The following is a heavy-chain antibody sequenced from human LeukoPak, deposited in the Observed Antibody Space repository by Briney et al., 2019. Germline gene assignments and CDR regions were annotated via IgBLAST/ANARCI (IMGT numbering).Heavy chain of an antibody. V-gene: IGHV3-74*01. Sequence: GGSLRLSCAVSGFTFSSYWMHWVRQAPGKGLVWVSRINSDGSSTSYADSVKGRFTISRDNAKNTLYLQMNSLRAEDTAVYYCARDYPLSSGFGYWGQGTLVTVSS. CDR2: INSDGSST. D-gene: IGHD3-22*01. J-gene: IGHJ4*02. CDR1: GFTFSSYW. CDR3: ARDYPLSSGFGY.